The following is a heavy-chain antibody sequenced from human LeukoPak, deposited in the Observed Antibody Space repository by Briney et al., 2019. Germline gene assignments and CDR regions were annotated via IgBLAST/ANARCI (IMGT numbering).Heavy chain of an antibody. CDR3: ARGLIYSNYAAKFDY. V-gene: IGHV4-38-2*02. CDR2: IYHSGST. Sequence: SETPSLTCTVSGYSISSGYYWGWIRQPPGKGLEWIGSIYHSGSTYYNPSLKSRVTISVDTSKNQFSLKLSSVTAADTAVYYCARGLIYSNYAAKFDYWGQGTLVTVSS. CDR1: GYSISSGYY. J-gene: IGHJ4*02. D-gene: IGHD4-11*01.